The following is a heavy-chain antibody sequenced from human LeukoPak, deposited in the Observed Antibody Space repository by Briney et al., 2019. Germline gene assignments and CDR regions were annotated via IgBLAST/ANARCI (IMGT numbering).Heavy chain of an antibody. CDR1: GFTSSSYA. Sequence: GGSLRLSCAASGFTSSSYAMHWVRQAPGKGLEWVAVISYDGSNKYYADSVKGRFTISRDNSKNTLYLQMNSLRAEDTAVYYCAREVLGTASAFDYWGQGTLVTVSS. J-gene: IGHJ4*02. D-gene: IGHD1-1*01. CDR3: AREVLGTASAFDY. CDR2: ISYDGSNK. V-gene: IGHV3-30-3*01.